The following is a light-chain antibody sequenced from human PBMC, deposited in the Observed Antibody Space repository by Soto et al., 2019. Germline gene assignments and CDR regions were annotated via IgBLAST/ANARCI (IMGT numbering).Light chain of an antibody. CDR2: AAS. CDR1: ESVSSY. Sequence: DIVLTQSPATLSVSPGEGATLSCRASESVSSYLAWYQQKPGQAPRLLIHAASTRAAGIPARFSGSGSGTDFTLTISSLEPEDFAVYYCQQRSNWPLTFVGGTKVEIK. V-gene: IGKV3-11*01. J-gene: IGKJ4*01. CDR3: QQRSNWPLT.